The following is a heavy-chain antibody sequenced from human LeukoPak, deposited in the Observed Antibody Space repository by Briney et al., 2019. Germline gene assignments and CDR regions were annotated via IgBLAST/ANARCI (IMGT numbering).Heavy chain of an antibody. CDR3: ARSGGRPSCYTCYYYMDV. D-gene: IGHD2-2*02. Sequence: PGGSLRLSCAASGFTFSSSAMNWVRQVPGRGLEWVSAVSAAGTSAFYSDSVRGRFAISRDNSKNMLYLQMSSLRAEDTAVYYCARSGGRPSCYTCYYYMDVWGKGTTVTVSS. CDR2: VSAAGTSA. CDR1: GFTFSSSA. V-gene: IGHV3-23*01. J-gene: IGHJ6*03.